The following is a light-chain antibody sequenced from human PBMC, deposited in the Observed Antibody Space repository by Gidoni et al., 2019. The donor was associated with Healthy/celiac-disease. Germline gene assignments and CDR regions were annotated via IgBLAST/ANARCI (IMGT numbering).Light chain of an antibody. CDR2: EDN. Sequence: QSVLTQPPSVSAAPGQKVTISCSGSSSNMGNNYVSWYQQLPGTAPKLLLFEDNRRSSGIPDRFSGSKSGTSATLDIIGLQSGDEADYYCVTWDSSMSVLFGGGTKLTVL. CDR1: SSNMGNNY. V-gene: IGLV1-51*01. J-gene: IGLJ3*02. CDR3: VTWDSSMSVL.